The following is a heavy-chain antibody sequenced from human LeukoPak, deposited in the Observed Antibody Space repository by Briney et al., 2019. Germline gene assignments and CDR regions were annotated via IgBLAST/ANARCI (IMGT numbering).Heavy chain of an antibody. CDR2: IYYSGST. J-gene: IGHJ4*02. Sequence: KPSETLSLTCAVSGGSISSGGYSWSWIRQPPGKGLEWIGYIYYSGSTYYNPSLKSRVTISVDASKNQFSLKLSSVTAADTAVYYCARDKQWCMPDEWGQGTLVTVSS. D-gene: IGHD2-8*01. CDR3: ARDKQWCMPDE. V-gene: IGHV4-30-4*07. CDR1: GGSISSGGYS.